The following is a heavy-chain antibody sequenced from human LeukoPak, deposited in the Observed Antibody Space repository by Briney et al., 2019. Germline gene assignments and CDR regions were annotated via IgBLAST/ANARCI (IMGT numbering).Heavy chain of an antibody. V-gene: IGHV4-59*12. D-gene: IGHD3-3*01. CDR2: IHYSGST. CDR3: AREVYYDFWKDY. Sequence: SETLSLTCTVSSGSISSYNWSWIRQPPGKGLEWIGYIHYSGSTNYNPSLKSRVSISVETSKNQFSLKLSSVTAADTAVYYCAREVYYDFWKDYWGQGTLVTVSS. J-gene: IGHJ4*02. CDR1: SGSISSYN.